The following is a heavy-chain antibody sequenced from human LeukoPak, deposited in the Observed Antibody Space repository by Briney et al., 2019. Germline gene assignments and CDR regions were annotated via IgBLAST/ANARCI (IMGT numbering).Heavy chain of an antibody. CDR3: ARDLVVVPAVIASYYYYYGMDV. Sequence: ASVKVSCKASGYTFTSYYMHWVRQAPGQGLEWMGIINPSCGSTSYAQKFQGRVTMTRDTSTSTVYMELSSLRSEDTAVYYCARDLVVVPAVIASYYYYYGMDVWGQGTTVTVSS. CDR2: INPSCGST. J-gene: IGHJ6*02. D-gene: IGHD2-2*01. CDR1: GYTFTSYY. V-gene: IGHV1-46*01.